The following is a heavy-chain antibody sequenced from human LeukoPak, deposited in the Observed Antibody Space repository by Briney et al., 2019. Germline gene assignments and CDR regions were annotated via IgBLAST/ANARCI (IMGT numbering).Heavy chain of an antibody. CDR2: IYSGGST. V-gene: IGHV3-53*01. D-gene: IGHD4-23*01. CDR3: AREDYGGNSRRHYS. J-gene: IGHJ4*02. Sequence: PGGSLRLPCAASGFTVTSNYMSWVRQAPGKGLEWVSVIYSGGSTYYADSVKGRFTISRENSKNTLYLQINSLRAEDTAVYYCAREDYGGNSRRHYSWGQGTLVTVSS. CDR1: GFTVTSNY.